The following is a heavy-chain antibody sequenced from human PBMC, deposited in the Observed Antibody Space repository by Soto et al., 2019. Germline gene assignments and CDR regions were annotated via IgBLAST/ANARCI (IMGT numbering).Heavy chain of an antibody. D-gene: IGHD3-22*01. CDR2: LSHSGDI. V-gene: IGHV4-34*01. Sequence: PSETLSLTCAVYGGSFRGYYWTWIRQPPGKGLEWIGELSHSGDINYSPSLKNRVTISLDTPKNQFARNLTSVTAADTAIYYCARGLYYYDKIANCGIWGQGTLVTV. CDR1: GGSFRGYY. CDR3: ARGLYYYDKIANCGI. J-gene: IGHJ4*02.